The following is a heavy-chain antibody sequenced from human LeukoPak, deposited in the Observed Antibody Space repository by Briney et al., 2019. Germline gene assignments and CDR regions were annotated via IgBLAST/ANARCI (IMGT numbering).Heavy chain of an antibody. CDR3: ARALKPYYDILTGYYLSPTLFDY. J-gene: IGHJ4*02. CDR2: IYYSGST. D-gene: IGHD3-9*01. CDR1: GGSISSYY. Sequence: SETLSLTCTVSGGSISSYYWSWIRQPPGKGLEWIGYIYYSGSTNYNPSLKSRVTISVDTSKNQFSLKLSSVTAADTAVYYCARALKPYYDILTGYYLSPTLFDYWGQGTLVTVSS. V-gene: IGHV4-59*08.